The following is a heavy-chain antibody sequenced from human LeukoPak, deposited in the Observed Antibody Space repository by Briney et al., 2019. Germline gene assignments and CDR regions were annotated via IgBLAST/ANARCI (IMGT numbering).Heavy chain of an antibody. Sequence: GGSLRLSCAASGFTFSSYSMNWVRQAPGEGLEWVSSISSSSSYIYYADSVKGRFTISRDNAKNSLYLQMNSLRAEDTAVYYCARGHEWFSGVTNYWGQGTLVTVSS. D-gene: IGHD4-17*01. J-gene: IGHJ4*02. CDR1: GFTFSSYS. V-gene: IGHV3-21*01. CDR3: ARGHEWFSGVTNY. CDR2: ISSSSSYI.